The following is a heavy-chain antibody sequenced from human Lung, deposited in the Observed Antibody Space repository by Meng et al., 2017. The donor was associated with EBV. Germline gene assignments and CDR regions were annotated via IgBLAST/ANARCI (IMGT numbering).Heavy chain of an antibody. D-gene: IGHD3-22*01. Sequence: EVQLVESGGALVKPGDSLRLSCEASGLNFRVAWMSWVRQGPQKGLEWVGRIKNKAAGGKTDYAAAVTGRFIISRDDSKNTLYLQMNSLKIGDTGLYFCTSDHYDSSGSYSLYYPAFWGQGTLVTVSS. CDR3: TSDHYDSSGSYSLYYPAF. CDR1: GLNFRVAW. V-gene: IGHV3-15*02. J-gene: IGHJ4*02. CDR2: IKNKAAGGKT.